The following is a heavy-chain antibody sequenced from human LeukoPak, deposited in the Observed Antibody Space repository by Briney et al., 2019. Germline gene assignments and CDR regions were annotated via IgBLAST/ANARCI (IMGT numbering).Heavy chain of an antibody. CDR2: IYYSGST. Sequence: SETLSLTCTVSGGSVSSGSYYWSWIRQRPGKGLEWIGYIYYSGSTNYNPSLKSRVTISVDTSKNQFSLKLSSVTAADTAVYYCARYCSGGSCYSTPDAFDIWGQGTMVTVSS. CDR1: GGSVSSGSYY. V-gene: IGHV4-61*01. CDR3: ARYCSGGSCYSTPDAFDI. J-gene: IGHJ3*02. D-gene: IGHD2-15*01.